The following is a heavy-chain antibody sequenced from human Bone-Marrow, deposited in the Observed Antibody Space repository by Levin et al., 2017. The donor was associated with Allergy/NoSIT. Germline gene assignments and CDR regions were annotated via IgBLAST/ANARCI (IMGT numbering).Heavy chain of an antibody. CDR1: GFTFNNYA. V-gene: IGHV3-23*01. CDR3: AKVQGYYDTSGYYYHYYYYGLDV. D-gene: IGHD3-22*01. Sequence: PGGSLRLSCAASGFTFNNYAMSWVRQAPGKGLEWVSAISASGSSTEYADSVKGRFTTSRDNSKNTLYLQMSSLRAEDTAVYYCAKVQGYYDTSGYYYHYYYYGLDVWGQGTTVTVSS. J-gene: IGHJ6*02. CDR2: ISASGSST.